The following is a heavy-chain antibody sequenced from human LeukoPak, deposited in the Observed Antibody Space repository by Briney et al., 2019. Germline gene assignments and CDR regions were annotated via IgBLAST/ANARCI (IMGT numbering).Heavy chain of an antibody. J-gene: IGHJ4*02. CDR3: ARGPSVYYDSSGYYPLDY. CDR1: DGSFSGYY. V-gene: IGHV4-34*01. D-gene: IGHD3-22*01. Sequence: SETLSLTCAVYDGSFSGYYWSWIRQPPGKGLEWIGEINHSGSTNYNPSLKSRVTISVDTSKNQFSLKLSSVTAADTAVYYCARGPSVYYDSSGYYPLDYWGQGTLVTVSS. CDR2: INHSGST.